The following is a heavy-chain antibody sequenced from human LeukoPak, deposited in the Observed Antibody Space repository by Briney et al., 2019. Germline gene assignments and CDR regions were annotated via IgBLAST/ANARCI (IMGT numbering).Heavy chain of an antibody. V-gene: IGHV3-23*01. D-gene: IGHD1-26*01. CDR1: GGTFSSYA. CDR2: ISSSGSST. CDR3: AKGLLGPFDF. Sequence: GGSLRLSCAVSGGTFSSYAMSWVRQAPGKGLEWVSAISSSGSSTYYADSVKGRFTISRDNSKNTLFLQMNRLGPEDTAVYYCAKGLLGPFDFWGQGPLVSVSS. J-gene: IGHJ4*02.